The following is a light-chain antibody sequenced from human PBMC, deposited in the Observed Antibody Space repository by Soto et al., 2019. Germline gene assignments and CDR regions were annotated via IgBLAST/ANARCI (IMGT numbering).Light chain of an antibody. V-gene: IGKV1-5*03. J-gene: IGKJ1*01. CDR3: QHYNSYSEA. CDR2: KAS. Sequence: IQMTQSPSTLSASLGDRVTMTCRASQSLDRDYLAWYQQKPGKAPKLLIYKASTLKSGVPSRFSGSGSGTEFTLTISSLQPDDFATYYCQHYNSYSEAFGQGTKV. CDR1: QSLDRDY.